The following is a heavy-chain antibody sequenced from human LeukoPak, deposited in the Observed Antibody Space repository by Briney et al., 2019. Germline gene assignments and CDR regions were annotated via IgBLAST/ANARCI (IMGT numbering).Heavy chain of an antibody. CDR3: AREFDY. V-gene: IGHV4-39*01. Sequence: PSETLSLTCTVSGGSISSSSYYWGWIRQPPGQGVEWIGSIYYSGSTYYNPSLKSRVTISVDTSKNQFSLKLSSVTAADTAVYYCAREFDYWGQGTLVTVSS. J-gene: IGHJ4*02. CDR2: IYYSGST. CDR1: GGSISSSSYY.